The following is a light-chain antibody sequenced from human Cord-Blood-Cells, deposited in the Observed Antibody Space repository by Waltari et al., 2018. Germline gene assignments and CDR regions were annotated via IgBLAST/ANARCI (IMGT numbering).Light chain of an antibody. J-gene: IGLJ2*01. V-gene: IGLV1-44*01. CDR2: STN. CDR3: AAWDDSLNGPV. Sequence: QSVLTQPPSASGTPGQRVTISCSGSSSNIGSNTVNWYQQLPGTGPKLLIYSTNQPPSGGPDRFSGSKSGTSASLAISGLQSEDEADYYCAAWDDSLNGPVFGGGTKLTVL. CDR1: SSNIGSNT.